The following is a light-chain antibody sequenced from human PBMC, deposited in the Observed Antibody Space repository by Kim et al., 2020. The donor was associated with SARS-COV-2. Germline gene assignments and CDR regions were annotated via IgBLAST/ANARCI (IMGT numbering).Light chain of an antibody. J-gene: IGLJ2*01. CDR2: YDT. CDR1: NIGTKN. V-gene: IGLV3-21*04. Sequence: VAPGKTARRTGGGNNIGTKNVHWYQQKPGQAPVLVIYYDTERPSGIPERFSGSNSGNTATLTINGVEPGDEADYYCQLWDDISEQVFGGGTQLTVL. CDR3: QLWDDISEQV.